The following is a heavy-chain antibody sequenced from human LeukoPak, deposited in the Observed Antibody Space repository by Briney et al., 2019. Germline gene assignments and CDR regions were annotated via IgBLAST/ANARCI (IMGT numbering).Heavy chain of an antibody. CDR2: IYHSGST. CDR1: GGSISSGGYY. V-gene: IGHV4-30-2*01. J-gene: IGHJ6*03. Sequence: SETLSLTCTVSGGSISSGGYYWSWIRQPPGKGLEWIGYIYHSGSTYYNPSLKSRVTISVDTSKNQFSLKLSSVTAADTAVYYCAREMAYDFWSGYRYYYMDVWGKGTTVTVSS. D-gene: IGHD3-3*01. CDR3: AREMAYDFWSGYRYYYMDV.